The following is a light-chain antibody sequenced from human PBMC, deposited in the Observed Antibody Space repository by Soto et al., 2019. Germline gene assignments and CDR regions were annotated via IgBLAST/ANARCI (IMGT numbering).Light chain of an antibody. CDR3: QQYNDWPSMYT. J-gene: IGKJ2*01. V-gene: IGKV3-15*01. CDR2: GAS. Sequence: EIVMTQSPATLSVSPGERATLSCRASQSFDSNLAWYQQKPGQAPRLLIYGASTRATGVPARFSGSGSGTEFTLTISSLQSEDFAVYYCQQYNDWPSMYTFGQGTKL. CDR1: QSFDSN.